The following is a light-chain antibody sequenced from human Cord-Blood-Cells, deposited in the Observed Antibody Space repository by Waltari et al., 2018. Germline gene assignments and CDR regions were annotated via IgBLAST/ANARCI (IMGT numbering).Light chain of an antibody. J-gene: IGKJ4*01. CDR2: AAS. CDR1: QNISRY. V-gene: IGKV1-39*01. Sequence: QLTQSASISSSSDRDTMPITFLASQNISRYLNWYQQKPGKAPKLLIYAASSLQSGVPSRFSGSGSGTDFTLTISSLQPEDFATYYCQQSYSTPLTFGGGTKVEIK. CDR3: QQSYSTPLT.